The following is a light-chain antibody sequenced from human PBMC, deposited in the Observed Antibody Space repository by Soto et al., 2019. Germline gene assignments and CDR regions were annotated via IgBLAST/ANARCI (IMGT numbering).Light chain of an antibody. Sequence: EIVLTQSPGTLSLSPGERATLSCRASQSVSSGFLAWYQQNPGQAPRLLIYGASSRATGIPDRFSGSGSGTDFTLTISRLEPEDFAIYYCQQYDSFSLFTFGPGTKVDI. CDR3: QQYDSFSLFT. J-gene: IGKJ3*01. V-gene: IGKV3-20*01. CDR2: GAS. CDR1: QSVSSGF.